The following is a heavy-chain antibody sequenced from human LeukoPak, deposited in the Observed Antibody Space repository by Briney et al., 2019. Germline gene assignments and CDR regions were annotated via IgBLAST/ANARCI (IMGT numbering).Heavy chain of an antibody. D-gene: IGHD2/OR15-2a*01. CDR1: GFTFSNYW. J-gene: IGHJ4*02. Sequence: GGSLRLSCEASGFTFSNYWMHWVRQPPGRGLMWVSQISTDGSQTFYADSVKGRFTISKDNAKNTVYLQMNSLRAEDTAVYYCVSFYETYWGRGTLVTVSS. CDR2: ISTDGSQT. V-gene: IGHV3-74*01. CDR3: VSFYETY.